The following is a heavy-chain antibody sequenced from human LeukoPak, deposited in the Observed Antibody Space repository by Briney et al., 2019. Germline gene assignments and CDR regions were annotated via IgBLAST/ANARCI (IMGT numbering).Heavy chain of an antibody. CDR1: GGSISSYY. D-gene: IGHD3-16*01. CDR2: IYYSGST. CDR3: ARALYYDYVWGSYSAWFDP. V-gene: IGHV4-59*01. J-gene: IGHJ5*02. Sequence: PSETLSLTCTVSGGSISSYYWSWIRQPPGKGLEWIGYIYYSGSTNYNPSLKSRFTISVDTSKNQFSLKLSSVTAADTAVYYCARALYYDYVWGSYSAWFDPWGQGTLVTVSS.